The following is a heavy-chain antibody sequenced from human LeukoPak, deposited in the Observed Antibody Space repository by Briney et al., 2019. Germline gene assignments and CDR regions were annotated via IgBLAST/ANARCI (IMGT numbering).Heavy chain of an antibody. V-gene: IGHV1-69*05. J-gene: IGHJ4*02. CDR3: ARTLLDSGAGSFDW. CDR2: TIPIDGTT. CDR1: GGTFASSG. D-gene: IGHD3-10*01. Sequence: SVTVSCTASGGTFASSGIGWVRLAPGQGLVWMGGTIPIDGTTFIAQTFQGRVTLTTDESTSTAYMEVNSLRSEDTAVYYCARTLLDSGAGSFDWWGQGTLVTVSS.